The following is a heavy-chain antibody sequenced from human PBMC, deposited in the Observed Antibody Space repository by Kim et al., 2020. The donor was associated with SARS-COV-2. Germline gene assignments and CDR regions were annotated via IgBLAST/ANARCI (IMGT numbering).Heavy chain of an antibody. J-gene: IGHJ4*02. CDR3: ARGPPRGSSGWYKS. Sequence: NPSLKSRVTISVDTSKNQFSLKLSSVTAADTAVYYCARGPPRGSSGWYKSWGQGTLVTVSS. D-gene: IGHD6-19*01. V-gene: IGHV4-59*09.